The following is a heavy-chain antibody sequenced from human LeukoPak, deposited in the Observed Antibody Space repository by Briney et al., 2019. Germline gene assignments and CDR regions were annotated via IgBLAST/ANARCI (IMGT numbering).Heavy chain of an antibody. D-gene: IGHD5-18*01. Sequence: SQTLSLTCTVSGGSISSGDYYWSWIRQPPGMGLEWIGYIYYSGSTYYNPSLQSRVTISVDTSKNQFSLKLNSVTAADTAVYYCARDRGEYSYAYDYWGQGTLVTVSS. V-gene: IGHV4-30-4*01. J-gene: IGHJ4*02. CDR3: ARDRGEYSYAYDY. CDR2: IYYSGST. CDR1: GGSISSGDYY.